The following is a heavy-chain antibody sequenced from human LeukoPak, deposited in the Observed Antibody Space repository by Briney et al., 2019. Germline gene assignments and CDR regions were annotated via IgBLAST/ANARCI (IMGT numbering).Heavy chain of an antibody. CDR3: AGGRGYSYGPKEP. V-gene: IGHV1-69*01. D-gene: IGHD5-18*01. CDR2: IIPIFSTA. CDR1: GGTFSSYA. Sequence: ASVKVSCKASGGTFSSYAISWVRQAPGQGLEWMGGIIPIFSTANYAQKFQGRVTITADESTSTAYMELSSLRSEDTAVYYCAGGRGYSYGPKEPWGQGTLVTVSS. J-gene: IGHJ5*02.